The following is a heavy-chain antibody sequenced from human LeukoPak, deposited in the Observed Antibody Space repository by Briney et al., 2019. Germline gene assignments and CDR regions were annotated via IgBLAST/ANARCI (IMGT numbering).Heavy chain of an antibody. Sequence: SETLSLTCTVSGGSISSSSYYWGWIRQPPGKGLEWIGSIYYSGSTYYNPFLKSRVTISVDTSKNQFSLKLSSVTAADTAVYYCARRHRGYSYGYGDYWGQGTLVTVSS. J-gene: IGHJ4*02. V-gene: IGHV4-39*01. CDR3: ARRHRGYSYGYGDY. CDR2: IYYSGST. D-gene: IGHD5-18*01. CDR1: GGSISSSSYY.